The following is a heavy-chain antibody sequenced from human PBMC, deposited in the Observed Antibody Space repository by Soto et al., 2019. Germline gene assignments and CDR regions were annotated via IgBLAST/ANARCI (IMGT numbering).Heavy chain of an antibody. V-gene: IGHV3-7*03. CDR1: GFTFSSYS. CDR3: AKANSHDYLAY. CDR2: IKRDGSEK. D-gene: IGHD4-4*01. Sequence: PGGSLRLSCAASGFTFSSYSMHWVRQAPGKGLEWVANIKRDGSEKYYADSVKGRFTICRDNAKNSLYLQLNSLRAEDTAVYYCAKANSHDYLAYWGQGTLVTVSS. J-gene: IGHJ4*02.